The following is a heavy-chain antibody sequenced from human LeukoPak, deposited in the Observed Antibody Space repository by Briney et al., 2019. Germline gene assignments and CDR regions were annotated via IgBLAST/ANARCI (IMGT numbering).Heavy chain of an antibody. CDR3: ARARYTGWLQLAYFDY. CDR2: INHSGST. CDR1: GGSFSGYY. V-gene: IGHV4-34*01. J-gene: IGHJ4*02. D-gene: IGHD5-12*01. Sequence: PSETLSLTCAVYGGSFSGYYWSWIRQPPGKGLEWIGEINHSGSTNYNPSLKSRVTISVDTSKNQFSLKLSSVTAADTAVYYCARARYTGWLQLAYFDYWGQGTLVAVSS.